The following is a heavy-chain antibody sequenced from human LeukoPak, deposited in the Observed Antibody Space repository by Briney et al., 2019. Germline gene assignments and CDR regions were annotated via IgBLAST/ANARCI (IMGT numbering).Heavy chain of an antibody. CDR1: RYTFTGYY. V-gene: IGHV1-2*06. D-gene: IGHD3-22*01. J-gene: IGHJ4*02. CDR2: INPNSGGT. Sequence: ASVKVSCKASRYTFTGYYMHWVRQAPGQGLEWMGRINPNSGGTNYAQKFQGRVTMARDTSISTAYMELSRLRSDDTAVYYCALYYYDSSGSDYWGQGTLVTVSS. CDR3: ALYYYDSSGSDY.